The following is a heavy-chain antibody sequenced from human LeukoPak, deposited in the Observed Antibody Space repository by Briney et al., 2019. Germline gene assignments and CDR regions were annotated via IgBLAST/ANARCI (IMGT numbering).Heavy chain of an antibody. CDR3: ARDRCSGGSCYSGALFDY. Sequence: PGGSLRLSCAASGFTFSDYYMSWIRQAPGKGLEWVSYISSSGSTIYYADSVKGRFTISSDNAKNSLYLQMNSLRAEDTAVYYCARDRCSGGSCYSGALFDYWGQGTLVTVSS. CDR2: ISSSGSTI. D-gene: IGHD2-15*01. V-gene: IGHV3-11*04. CDR1: GFTFSDYY. J-gene: IGHJ4*02.